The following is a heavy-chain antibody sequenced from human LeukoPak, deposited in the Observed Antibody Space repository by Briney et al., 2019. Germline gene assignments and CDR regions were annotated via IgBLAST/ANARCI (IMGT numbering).Heavy chain of an antibody. CDR2: VNPSSGVT. V-gene: IGHV1-8*01. CDR3: AKNYDFLTGYAN. CDR1: GYTFTTYD. Sequence: ASVKVSCKAFGYTFTTYDINWVRQATGQGLEWMGWVNPSSGVTRYAQKFQGRVTMTRNTSISTAYMELSSLRSEDTAAYYCAKNYDFLTGYANWGQGTLVTVSS. J-gene: IGHJ4*02. D-gene: IGHD3-9*01.